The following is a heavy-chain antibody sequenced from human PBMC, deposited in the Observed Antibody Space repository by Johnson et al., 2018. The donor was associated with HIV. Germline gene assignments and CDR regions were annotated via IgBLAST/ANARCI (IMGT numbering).Heavy chain of an antibody. D-gene: IGHD6-19*01. J-gene: IGHJ3*02. CDR1: GFTFSSYA. CDR2: ITYDGRNN. CDR3: VRDQGSGLPTTALDM. V-gene: IGHV3-30*04. Sequence: QVQLVESGGGLVQPGGSLRLSCAASGFTFSSYAMNWVRQAPGKGLEWVAVITYDGRNNYYTDSVKGRFIISRDNSKNMTNLQMNGLSDEDTADDYCVRDQGSGLPTTALDMWGRWTRVIVSS.